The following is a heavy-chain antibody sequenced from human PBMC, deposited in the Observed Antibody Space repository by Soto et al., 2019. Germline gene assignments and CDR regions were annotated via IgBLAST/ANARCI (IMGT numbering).Heavy chain of an antibody. CDR3: AKDQSTRLATDYYYYYMDV. Sequence: GGSLRLSCAASGFTFSSYGMHWVRQAPGKGLEWVAVISYDGSNKYYADSVKGRFTISRDNSKNTLYLQMNSLRAEDTAVYYCAKDQSTRLATDYYYYYMDVWGKGTTVTVSS. D-gene: IGHD6-13*01. CDR1: GFTFSSYG. V-gene: IGHV3-30*18. J-gene: IGHJ6*03. CDR2: ISYDGSNK.